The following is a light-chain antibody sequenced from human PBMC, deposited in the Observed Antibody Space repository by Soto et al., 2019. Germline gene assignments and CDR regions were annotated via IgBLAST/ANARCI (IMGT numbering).Light chain of an antibody. CDR1: NIGSKS. V-gene: IGLV3-21*04. CDR3: QVWDTGSDHLV. Sequence: YELTQPPSVAVAPGETASITCGGNNIGSKSVHWYQQKPGQAPVLVIYYDNDRPSGIPERFSGSNSGNTATLTISRVEAGDEADYYCQVWDTGSDHLVFGGGTKVTVL. CDR2: YDN. J-gene: IGLJ2*01.